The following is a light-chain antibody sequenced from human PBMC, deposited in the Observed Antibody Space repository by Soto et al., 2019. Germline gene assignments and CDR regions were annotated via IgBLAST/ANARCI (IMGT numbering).Light chain of an antibody. CDR3: QQYNTYSPWM. CDR1: QSISSW. V-gene: IGKV1-5*01. CDR2: RAS. J-gene: IGKJ1*01. Sequence: DIQMSQSPSTLSASVGDRVTISCRASQSISSWLAWYQQKPGNAPKLLIYRASSLDSGVPSRFSGSGSGTEFTLPISSMQPDDFATYYCQQYNTYSPWMFGQGTKVEIK.